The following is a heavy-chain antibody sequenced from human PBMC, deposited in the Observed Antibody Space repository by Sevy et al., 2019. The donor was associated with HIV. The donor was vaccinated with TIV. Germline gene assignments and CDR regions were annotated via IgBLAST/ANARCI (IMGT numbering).Heavy chain of an antibody. V-gene: IGHV3-23*01. J-gene: IGHJ4*02. CDR1: GFTFRSYA. D-gene: IGHD6-19*01. Sequence: GGSLRLSCEASGFTFRSYAMSWVRQAPGKGLEWVSGIIGSGDNTYYADSVKGRFNVSRDNSKNTLYVQMNGLRAEDTAVYYCAKGVSWLVLGCYFDDWGQGTPVTVSS. CDR2: IIGSGDNT. CDR3: AKGVSWLVLGCYFDD.